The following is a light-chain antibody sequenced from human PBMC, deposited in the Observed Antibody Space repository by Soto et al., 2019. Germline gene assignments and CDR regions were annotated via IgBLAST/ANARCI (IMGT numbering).Light chain of an antibody. CDR1: QSVTIK. CDR3: HQYDTIVQT. J-gene: IGKJ1*01. CDR2: DAS. V-gene: IGKV3-20*01. Sequence: EIVLTQSPAILSLSPGERATLSCRASQSVTIKLAWYQQKPGQPPRLLIYDASTRATATPERFSGSGSGTDFTLTISRLEPEDFAVYYCHQYDTIVQTFGQGTKVDIK.